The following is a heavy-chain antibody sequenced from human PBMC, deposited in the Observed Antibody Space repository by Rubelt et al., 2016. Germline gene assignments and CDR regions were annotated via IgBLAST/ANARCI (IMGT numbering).Heavy chain of an antibody. CDR3: ARVRRYYDDAFDI. J-gene: IGHJ3*02. CDR1: GYTFRSYT. CDR2: ISTAIGNP. D-gene: IGHD3-22*01. Sequence: QVQLVQSVSELRKPGASVKVSCKASGYTFRSYTMTWVRQAPGQGLEWMGWISTAIGNPTYAQGFTGRFVFSLATSVSTAYLQISSLKAEDTAVYYCARVRRYYDDAFDIWGQGTMVTISS. V-gene: IGHV7-4-1*02.